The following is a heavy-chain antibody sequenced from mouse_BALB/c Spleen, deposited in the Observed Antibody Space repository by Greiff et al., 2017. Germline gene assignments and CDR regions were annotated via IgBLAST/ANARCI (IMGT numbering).Heavy chain of an antibody. V-gene: IGHV1-15*01. Sequence: QVQLKESGAELVRPGASVTLSCKASGYTFTDYEMHWVKQTPVHGLEWIGAIDPETGGTAYNQKFKGKATLTADKSSSTAYMELRSLTSEDSAVYYCTRERDYTFYYFDYWGQGTTLTVSS. CDR1: GYTFTDYE. CDR3: TRERDYTFYYFDY. CDR2: IDPETGGT. J-gene: IGHJ2*01. D-gene: IGHD2-13*01.